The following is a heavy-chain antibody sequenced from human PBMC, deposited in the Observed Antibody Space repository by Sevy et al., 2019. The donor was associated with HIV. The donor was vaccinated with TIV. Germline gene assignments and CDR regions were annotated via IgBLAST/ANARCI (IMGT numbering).Heavy chain of an antibody. V-gene: IGHV3-13*01. D-gene: IGHD1-26*01. CDR2: IGTAGDT. CDR1: GFTFSRYD. Sequence: GGSLRLSCAASGFTFSRYDMHWVRQATGKGLEWVSSIGTAGDTHYPGSVKGRFTISRENAKKSLYLQMHSLRAGDTAVYYCARGTRYSGSYYLGDDAFDIWGQGTMVTVSS. J-gene: IGHJ3*02. CDR3: ARGTRYSGSYYLGDDAFDI.